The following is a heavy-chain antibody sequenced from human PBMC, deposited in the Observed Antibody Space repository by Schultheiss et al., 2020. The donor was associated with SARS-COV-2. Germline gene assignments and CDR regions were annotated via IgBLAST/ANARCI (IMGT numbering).Heavy chain of an antibody. V-gene: IGHV1-46*01. CDR1: GYTFTSYY. D-gene: IGHD6-19*01. J-gene: IGHJ6*02. Sequence: ASVKVSCKASGYTFTSYYMHWVRQAPGQGLEWMGIINPSGGSTSYAQKFQGRVTMTRDTSTSTAYMELSSLRSEDTAVYYCARDQAVHLDRDYYYGMDVWGQGTTVTVSS. CDR2: INPSGGST. CDR3: ARDQAVHLDRDYYYGMDV.